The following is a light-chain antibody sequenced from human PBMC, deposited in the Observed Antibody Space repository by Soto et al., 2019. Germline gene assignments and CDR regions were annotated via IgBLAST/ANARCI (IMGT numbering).Light chain of an antibody. CDR1: QSVSVD. CDR2: GAS. V-gene: IGKV3-11*01. CDR3: QQRSNWPLT. J-gene: IGKJ5*01. Sequence: EIVMTQSPATLSVYPGERVTLSCRASQSVSVDLAWYQQRPGQAPRLLIYGASTRATGIPVRFSGSGSGTDFTLTISSLEPEDFAVYYCQQRSNWPLTFGQGTRLEI.